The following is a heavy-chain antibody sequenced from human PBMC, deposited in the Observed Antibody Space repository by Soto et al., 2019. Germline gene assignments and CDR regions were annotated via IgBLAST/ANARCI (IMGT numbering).Heavy chain of an antibody. J-gene: IGHJ4*02. V-gene: IGHV4-31*03. D-gene: IGHD3-10*01. CDR2: IYYSGST. Sequence: SETLSLTCTVSGGSVSTRGYYWSWIRQHPGKGLEWIGYIYYSGSTYYNPSLKSRVTLSVDTSKNQFSLKLISVTAADTAVYYCARVGEIIGDYWGQGTLVTVSS. CDR3: ARVGEIIGDY. CDR1: GGSVSTRGYY.